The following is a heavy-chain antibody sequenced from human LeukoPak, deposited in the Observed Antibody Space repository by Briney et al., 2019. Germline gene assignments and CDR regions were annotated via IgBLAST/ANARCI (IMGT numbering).Heavy chain of an antibody. V-gene: IGHV3-74*01. Sequence: PGGSLRLSCAAPGFSLSGYWMHWVRQAPGKGLVWVSLISSDGSTTFYADSVKGRFTVSRDSAKNTLYLQMNSLRAEDTAVYCCARGPSGALDIWGLGTTVTVSS. CDR3: ARGPSGALDI. CDR1: GFSLSGYW. CDR2: ISSDGSTT. J-gene: IGHJ3*02. D-gene: IGHD3-10*01.